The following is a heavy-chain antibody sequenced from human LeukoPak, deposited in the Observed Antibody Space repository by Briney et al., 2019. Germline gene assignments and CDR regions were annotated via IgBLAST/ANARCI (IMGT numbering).Heavy chain of an antibody. D-gene: IGHD1-7*01. CDR3: AREELRLGDY. J-gene: IGHJ4*02. CDR2: TYYRSKWYN. Sequence: SQTLSLTCAISGDSVSSNSAAWNWIRQSPSIGLEWLGRTYYRSKWYNEYALSVQSRITINPDTSKNQFSLQLNSVTPEDTAVYYCAREELRLGDYWGQGTLVTVSS. V-gene: IGHV6-1*01. CDR1: GDSVSSNSAA.